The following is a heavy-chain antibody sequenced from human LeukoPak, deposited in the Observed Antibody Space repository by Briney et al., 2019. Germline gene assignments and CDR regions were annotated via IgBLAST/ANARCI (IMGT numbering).Heavy chain of an antibody. J-gene: IGHJ4*02. CDR3: AKRLYDFWSGYYFDY. V-gene: IGHV3-23*01. CDR1: GFTFSSYA. Sequence: PGGSLRLSCAASGFTFSSYAMSWVRQAPGKGLEWVSAISGSGGSTYYADSVKGRFTISRDNSKNTLYLQMNSLRAEDTAVYYCAKRLYDFWSGYYFDYWGQGTLVTVSS. CDR2: ISGSGGST. D-gene: IGHD3-3*01.